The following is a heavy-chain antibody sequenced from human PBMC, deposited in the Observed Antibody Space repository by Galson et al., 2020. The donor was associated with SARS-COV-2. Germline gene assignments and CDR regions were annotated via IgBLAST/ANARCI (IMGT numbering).Heavy chain of an antibody. CDR2: MSFDGSNQ. D-gene: IGHD4-4*01. Sequence: GGSLRLSCAASGFSFSNYGMHWVRQAPGKGLEWVTFMSFDGSNQYYADSVKGRFTISRDTSKNTLYLQMDTRRPGDTAVYYCATTLTTLAEDIHHWAQGTLVSVSS. CDR3: ATTLTTLAEDIHH. V-gene: IGHV3-30*03. J-gene: IGHJ1*01. CDR1: GFSFSNYG.